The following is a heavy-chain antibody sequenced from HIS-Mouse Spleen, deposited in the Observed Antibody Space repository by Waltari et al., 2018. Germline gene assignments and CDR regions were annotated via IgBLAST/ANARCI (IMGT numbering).Heavy chain of an antibody. CDR1: GGSISSSSYY. V-gene: IGHV4-39*07. D-gene: IGHD6-13*01. CDR2: IYYSGSN. CDR3: AREIPYSSSWYDWYFDL. J-gene: IGHJ2*01. Sequence: QLQLQESGPGLVKPSETLSLTCTVSGGSISSSSYYWGWIRQPPGKGLEWIGSIYYSGSNYYSASRNSRGTISVDTSKNQFSRKLSSVTTADTAVYYCAREIPYSSSWYDWYFDLWGRGTLVTVSS.